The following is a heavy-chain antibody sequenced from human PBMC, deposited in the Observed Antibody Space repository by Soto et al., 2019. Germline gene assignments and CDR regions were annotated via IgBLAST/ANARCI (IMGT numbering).Heavy chain of an antibody. CDR2: ISTNGGST. CDR1: GFTFSIYA. CDR3: ARELERVFDY. V-gene: IGHV3-64*04. D-gene: IGHD1-1*01. J-gene: IGHJ4*02. Sequence: PGGSQRLSCSASGFTFSIYAMHWVRQAPGKGLEYVSSISTNGGSTDYADSVKGRFTISRDNSKNTVYLQMNSLRIEDTAVYYCARELERVFDYWGQGTLVTVSS.